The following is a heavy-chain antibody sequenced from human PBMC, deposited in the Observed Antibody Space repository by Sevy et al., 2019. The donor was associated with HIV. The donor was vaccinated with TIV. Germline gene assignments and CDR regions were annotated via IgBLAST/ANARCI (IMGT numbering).Heavy chain of an antibody. CDR2: IYYSGRT. V-gene: IGHV4-39*01. Sequence: SETLSLTCTVSGDPVSSRIYYWGWVRQAPGKGLEWIGSIYYSGRTYSNPSLKSRVAISVDTSRKQLSLKMTSVTAADTAMYYSGRSEYTSSRVDHWGQGTLVTVSS. CDR3: GRSEYTSSRVDH. CDR1: GDPVSSRIYY. J-gene: IGHJ4*02. D-gene: IGHD6-6*01.